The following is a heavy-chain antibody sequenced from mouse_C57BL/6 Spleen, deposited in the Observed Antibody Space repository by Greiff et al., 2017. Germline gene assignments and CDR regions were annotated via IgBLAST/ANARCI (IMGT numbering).Heavy chain of an antibody. CDR3: ARDDYDGYAMDD. CDR1: GYTFTSYW. J-gene: IGHJ4*01. Sequence: QVQLQQPGAELVKPGASVKMFCKASGYTFTSYWITWVKPRPGQGLERIGDIFPGSGSTNDNEKFKSKATLTIESSSSTAYMQLSSLTSEDSAVYYCARDDYDGYAMDDWGQGTSVTVSS. D-gene: IGHD2-4*01. V-gene: IGHV1-55*01. CDR2: IFPGSGST.